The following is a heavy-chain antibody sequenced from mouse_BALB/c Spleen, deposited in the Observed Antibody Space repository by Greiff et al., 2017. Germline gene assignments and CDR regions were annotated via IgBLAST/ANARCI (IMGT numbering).Heavy chain of an antibody. CDR2: IDPANGNT. V-gene: IGHV14-3*02. D-gene: IGHD2-14*01. J-gene: IGHJ2*01. CDR1: GFNIKDTY. Sequence: EVQLQESGAELVKPGASVKLSCTASGFNIKDTYMHWVKQRPEQGLEWIGRIDPANGNTKYDPKFQGKATITADTSSNTAYLQLSSLTSEDTAVYYCARMGNYRYDGYWGQGTTLTVSS. CDR3: ARMGNYRYDGY.